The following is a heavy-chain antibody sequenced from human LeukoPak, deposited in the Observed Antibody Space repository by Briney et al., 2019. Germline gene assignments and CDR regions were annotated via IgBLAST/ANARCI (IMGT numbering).Heavy chain of an antibody. Sequence: PGGSLRLSCTASGFTFSSYAMNWVRQAPGKGLEWVSTISGSGGSTYYADAVKGRFTISRDNSRNTVFLQMSSLTVDDTAVYYCANLQYWGQGSLVVVS. CDR3: ANLQY. V-gene: IGHV3-23*01. CDR1: GFTFSSYA. CDR2: ISGSGGST. J-gene: IGHJ1*01.